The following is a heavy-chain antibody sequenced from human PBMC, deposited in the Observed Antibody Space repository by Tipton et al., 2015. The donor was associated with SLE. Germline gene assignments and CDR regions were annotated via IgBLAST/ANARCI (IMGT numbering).Heavy chain of an antibody. V-gene: IGHV4-39*07. CDR1: GGSISSSGYY. Sequence: QVQLVQSGPEVKPSETLSLTCTVSGGSISSSGYYWGWIRQPPGKGLEWIGNIYYSGSTYCNPSLKSRVTISVDTSKNQFSLKLSSVTAADTAVYYCARGRYYFDYWGQGTLVTVSS. CDR3: ARGRYYFDY. J-gene: IGHJ4*02. CDR2: IYYSGST.